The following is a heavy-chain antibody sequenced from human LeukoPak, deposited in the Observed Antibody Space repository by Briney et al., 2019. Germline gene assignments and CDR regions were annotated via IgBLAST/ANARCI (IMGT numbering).Heavy chain of an antibody. D-gene: IGHD5-12*01. Sequence: ASVTVSCKASGYTFTGYYMHWVRQAPGQGLEWMGWINPNSGGTNYAQKFQGRVTMTRDTSISTAYMELSRLRSDDTAVYYCASVSGYDRDDFDYWGQGTLVTVSS. CDR2: INPNSGGT. V-gene: IGHV1-2*02. CDR3: ASVSGYDRDDFDY. J-gene: IGHJ4*02. CDR1: GYTFTGYY.